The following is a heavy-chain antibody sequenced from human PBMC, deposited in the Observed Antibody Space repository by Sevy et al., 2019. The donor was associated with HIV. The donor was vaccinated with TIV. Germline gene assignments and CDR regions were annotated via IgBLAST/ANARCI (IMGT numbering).Heavy chain of an antibody. D-gene: IGHD1-7*01. CDR1: GFSFRNTW. Sequence: GGSLRLFCVASGFSFRNTWMSWVRQAPGKGLEWVGRIKSKTDGGTTDYAAPVKGRFVISRDDSKNTLYLQMNSLKTEDTAVYYCTARTWTDAFDIWGQGTMVTVSS. V-gene: IGHV3-15*01. CDR2: IKSKTDGGTT. CDR3: TARTWTDAFDI. J-gene: IGHJ3*02.